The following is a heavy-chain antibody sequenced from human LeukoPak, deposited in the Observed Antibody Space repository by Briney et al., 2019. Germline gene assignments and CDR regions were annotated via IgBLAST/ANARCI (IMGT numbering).Heavy chain of an antibody. Sequence: RSGGSLRLSCAASGFNFNVYSMTWVRQAPGKGLEWLSYISSSGRTIYYADSVKGRFTISRDNSKNTLYLQMNSLRAEDTAVYYCAKTEWELPFDYWGQGTLVTVSS. J-gene: IGHJ4*02. CDR2: ISSSGRTI. CDR3: AKTEWELPFDY. D-gene: IGHD1-26*01. V-gene: IGHV3-48*01. CDR1: GFNFNVYS.